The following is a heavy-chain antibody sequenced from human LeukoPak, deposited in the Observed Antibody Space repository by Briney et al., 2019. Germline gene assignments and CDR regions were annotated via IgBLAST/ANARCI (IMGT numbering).Heavy chain of an antibody. CDR2: INPSGGRT. D-gene: IGHD3-22*01. J-gene: IGHJ4*02. CDR3: ARDPKDDSSGYYYFDY. Sequence: EASVKVSCKTSGYTFTSNYIHWVRQAPGQGLEWMGVINPSGGRTSYAQKFQGRVTMTRDMSTSTVYMELSSLRSEDTAVYYCARDPKDDSSGYYYFDYWGQGTLVTVSP. CDR1: GYTFTSNY. V-gene: IGHV1-46*01.